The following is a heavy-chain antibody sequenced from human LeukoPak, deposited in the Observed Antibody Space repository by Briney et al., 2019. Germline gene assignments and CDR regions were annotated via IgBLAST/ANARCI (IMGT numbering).Heavy chain of an antibody. J-gene: IGHJ4*02. CDR2: ICPNSGGT. CDR3: SVWFGELSH. CDR1: GYTFTHYN. D-gene: IGHD3-10*01. V-gene: IGHV1-2*02. Sequence: ASVKVSCTTSGYTFTHYNIHWVRQSPGHGREWMGWICPNSGGTNYAQRFQGMVTMTRDTSISTAYMDLSSLKSDDTATYYCSVWFGELSHWGQGTLVTVSS.